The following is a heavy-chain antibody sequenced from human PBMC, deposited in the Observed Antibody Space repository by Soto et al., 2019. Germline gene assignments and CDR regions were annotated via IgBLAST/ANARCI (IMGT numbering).Heavy chain of an antibody. CDR1: GASIRSNDW. CDR2: VSHSGSS. V-gene: IGHV4-4*02. CDR3: ARGHKTPSGHPTMIIVVTLDY. D-gene: IGHD2-21*02. Sequence: QVQLQESGPGLVKPSETLSLICTVSGASIRSNDWWTWFRQPPGKGLEWIGEVSHSGSSNYNPAYKSRLTISADKSRDQFSLGLKSVTAADTAVYYCARGHKTPSGHPTMIIVVTLDYWGQGAGVAVSS. J-gene: IGHJ4*02.